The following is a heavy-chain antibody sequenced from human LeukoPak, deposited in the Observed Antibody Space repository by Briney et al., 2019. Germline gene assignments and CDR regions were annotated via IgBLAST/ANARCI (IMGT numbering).Heavy chain of an antibody. Sequence: GGSLRLSCAASGFTFSSYAMSWVRQAPGKGLEWVSAISGSGGSTYYADSVKGRFTISRDNSKNTLYLQMNSLRAEDTAVYYCAKDFFCGGGICTSKGMDVGGQGTTVTVSS. V-gene: IGHV3-23*01. D-gene: IGHD2-15*01. CDR1: GFTFSSYA. CDR2: ISGSGGST. CDR3: AKDFFCGGGICTSKGMDV. J-gene: IGHJ6*02.